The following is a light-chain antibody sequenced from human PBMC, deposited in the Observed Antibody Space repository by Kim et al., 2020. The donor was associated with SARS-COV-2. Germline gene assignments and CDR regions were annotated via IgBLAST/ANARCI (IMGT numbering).Light chain of an antibody. CDR2: DDI. CDR3: QVWDSSSDHVV. Sequence: SYELTQPLSVSVATGKTARITCGGNIIGSKSVHWYQQKPGQAPVLVVYDDIDRPSGIPERFSGSNSGKTATLTISRVEAGDEADYYCQVWDSSSDHVVFGGGTQLTVL. V-gene: IGLV3-21*03. J-gene: IGLJ2*01. CDR1: IIGSKS.